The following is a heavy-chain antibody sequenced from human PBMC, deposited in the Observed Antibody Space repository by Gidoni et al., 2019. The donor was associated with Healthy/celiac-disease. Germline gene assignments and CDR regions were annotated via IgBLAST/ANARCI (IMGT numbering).Heavy chain of an antibody. CDR2: FIPIFGTA. J-gene: IGHJ4*02. CDR1: GGTFRRYA. Sequence: QVQLVQSGAEVKKPGSSVKVSCKASGGTFRRYAIRWVRQSPGQGLEWMGGFIPIFGTANYAQRFQGRVTITADESTSTAYMELSSLRSEDTAVYYCARDSYYYDSSGYYYGEGFDYWGQGTLVTVSS. CDR3: ARDSYYYDSSGYYYGEGFDY. D-gene: IGHD3-22*01. V-gene: IGHV1-69*01.